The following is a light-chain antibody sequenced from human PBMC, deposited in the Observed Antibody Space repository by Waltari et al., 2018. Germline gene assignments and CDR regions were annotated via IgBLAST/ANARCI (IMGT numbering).Light chain of an antibody. Sequence: EIVMTQSPATLSVSPGERATLSCRASQSVSSNLAWYQQQPGQAPRLLIYGASTRAPGIPARFSGSGSGTEFTLTISSLQSEDFAVYYCQQYNNWLYTFGQGTKLEIK. CDR3: QQYNNWLYT. CDR1: QSVSSN. J-gene: IGKJ2*01. V-gene: IGKV3-15*01. CDR2: GAS.